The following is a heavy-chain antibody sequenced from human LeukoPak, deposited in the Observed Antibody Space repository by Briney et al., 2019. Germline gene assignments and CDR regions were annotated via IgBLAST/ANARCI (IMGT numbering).Heavy chain of an antibody. V-gene: IGHV3-53*01. J-gene: IGHJ3*02. CDR3: ARDFIPPRGGAFDI. Sequence: PGGSLRLSCVASGFSVSPNFMSWIRQSSGRGLEWISVVYSGHNTYYAESVRGRFTISREISKNTVYLQMDRLRAEDTATYYCARDFIPPRGGAFDIWGHGTVVTVSS. CDR2: VYSGHNT. CDR1: GFSVSPNF. D-gene: IGHD3-16*01.